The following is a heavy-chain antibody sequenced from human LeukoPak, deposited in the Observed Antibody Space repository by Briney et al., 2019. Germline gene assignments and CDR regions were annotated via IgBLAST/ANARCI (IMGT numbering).Heavy chain of an antibody. CDR1: GYTLTELS. J-gene: IGHJ4*02. Sequence: GASVKVSCKVSGYTLTELSMHWVRQAPGKGLEWMGGFDPEDGETIYAQKFQGRVTMTEDTSTDTAYMELSSLRSEDTAVYYCATELGRTGDLRLEDYWGQGTLVTVSS. CDR3: ATELGRTGDLRLEDY. D-gene: IGHD7-27*01. CDR2: FDPEDGET. V-gene: IGHV1-24*01.